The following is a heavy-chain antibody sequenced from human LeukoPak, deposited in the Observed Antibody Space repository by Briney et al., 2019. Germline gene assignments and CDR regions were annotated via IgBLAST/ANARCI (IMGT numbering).Heavy chain of an antibody. D-gene: IGHD2-21*01. CDR1: GFIFTTHG. Sequence: GGSLRLSCVASGFIFTTHGMHWVRQAPGKRPQWVALIRNDGSDNYYADSVKGRFTISRDTSKNTLYVQMSSLRPEDTALYYCARDADWAFDYWGQGTLVTVSS. V-gene: IGHV3-30*02. CDR2: IRNDGSDN. CDR3: ARDADWAFDY. J-gene: IGHJ4*02.